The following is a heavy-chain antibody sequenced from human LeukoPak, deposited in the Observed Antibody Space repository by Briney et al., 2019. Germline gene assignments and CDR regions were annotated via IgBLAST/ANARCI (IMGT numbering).Heavy chain of an antibody. J-gene: IGHJ4*02. V-gene: IGHV3-66*02. CDR1: GFTVSSNY. D-gene: IGHD1-26*01. Sequence: GGSLRLSCAASGFTVSSNYMSWVRQAPGKGPEWVSVIYSGGSTYYADSVKGRFTISRDNSKNTLYLQMNSLRGEDTAVYYCAKDSLRERIVGSTTRGVNDYWGQGTLVTVSS. CDR2: IYSGGST. CDR3: AKDSLRERIVGSTTRGVNDY.